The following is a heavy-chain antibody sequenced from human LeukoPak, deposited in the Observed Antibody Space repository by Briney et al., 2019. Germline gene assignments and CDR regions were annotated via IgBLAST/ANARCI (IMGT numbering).Heavy chain of an antibody. CDR1: GGSISSSSYY. CDR3: LVYSLPIFGVVINDY. D-gene: IGHD3-3*01. CDR2: IYYSGST. J-gene: IGHJ4*02. V-gene: IGHV4-39*01. Sequence: SETLSLTCTVSGGSISSSSYYWGWIRQPPGKGLEWIGSIYYSGSTYYNPSLKSRVTISVDTSKNQFSLKLSSVTAADTAVYYCLVYSLPIFGVVINDYWGQGTLVTVSS.